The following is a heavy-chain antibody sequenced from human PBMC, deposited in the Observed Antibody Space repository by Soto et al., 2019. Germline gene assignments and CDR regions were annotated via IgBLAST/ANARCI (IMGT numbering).Heavy chain of an antibody. D-gene: IGHD6-19*01. CDR2: IRNDVDDY. CDR1: GFTFNNYG. CDR3: AKAEVRYSSGWYYEY. Sequence: GWPLRLSWSSSGFTFNNYGMHWVRQGPFKWLEWLAVIRNDVDDYYYANSVKGRFTISRDNSKNTLYLQMNSLRAEDTAVYYCAKAEVRYSSGWYYEYWGQGTLVTVSS. V-gene: IGHV3-33*06. J-gene: IGHJ4*02.